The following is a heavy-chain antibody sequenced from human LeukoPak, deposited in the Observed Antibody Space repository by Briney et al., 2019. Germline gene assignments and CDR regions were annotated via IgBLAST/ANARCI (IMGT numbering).Heavy chain of an antibody. D-gene: IGHD1-26*01. J-gene: IGHJ4*02. CDR2: INPNSGGT. V-gene: IGHV1-2*02. Sequence: ASVKVSCKASGYTFTGYYMHWVRQAPGQGLEWMGWINPNSGGTNYAQKFQGRVTMTRDTSISTAYMELSRLRSDDTAVYYCARDTGDEVGATVDYWGRGTLVTVSS. CDR1: GYTFTGYY. CDR3: ARDTGDEVGATVDY.